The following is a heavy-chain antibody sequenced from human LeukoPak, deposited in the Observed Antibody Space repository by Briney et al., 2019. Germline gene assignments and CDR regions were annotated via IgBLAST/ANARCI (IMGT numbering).Heavy chain of an antibody. CDR2: MNPNSGNT. J-gene: IGHJ3*02. D-gene: IGHD2-15*01. Sequence: ASVKVSCKASGYTFTSYDINWVRQATGQGLEWMGWMNPNSGNTGYAQKFQGRVTMTRNTSISTAYMELSSLSSEDAAVYYCARGRGWYWEDASDSCGQATMVTAS. CDR3: ARGRGWYWEDASDS. V-gene: IGHV1-8*01. CDR1: GYTFTSYD.